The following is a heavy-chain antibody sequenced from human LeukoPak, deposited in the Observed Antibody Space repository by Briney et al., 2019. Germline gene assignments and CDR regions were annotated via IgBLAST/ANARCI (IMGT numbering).Heavy chain of an antibody. CDR3: ARVPYYDSSGYPDAEYFQH. Sequence: SETLSLTCAVYGGSFSGYYWSWIRQPPGKGLEWIGEINHSGSTNYNPSLKSRVTISVDTSRNQFSLKLSSVTAADTAVYYCARVPYYDSSGYPDAEYFQHWGQGTLVTVSS. D-gene: IGHD3-22*01. V-gene: IGHV4-34*01. J-gene: IGHJ1*01. CDR2: INHSGST. CDR1: GGSFSGYY.